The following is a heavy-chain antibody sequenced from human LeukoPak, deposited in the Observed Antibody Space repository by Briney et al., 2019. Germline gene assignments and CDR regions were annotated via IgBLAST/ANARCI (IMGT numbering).Heavy chain of an antibody. CDR3: ARAGATETTHFDY. CDR1: GYSFSIFG. J-gene: IGHJ4*02. V-gene: IGHV1-18*01. CDR2: ISASSGNT. D-gene: IGHD4-17*01. Sequence: ASVEVSCKASGYSFSIFGMTWVRQAPGQGLEWMGWISASSGNTNYAQKLQGRVTMTTDTSTNTAYMELRSLKSDDTAVYYCARAGATETTHFDYWGQGTLVTVSS.